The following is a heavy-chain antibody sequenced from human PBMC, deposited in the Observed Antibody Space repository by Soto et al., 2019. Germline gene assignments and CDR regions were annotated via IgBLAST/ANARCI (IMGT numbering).Heavy chain of an antibody. Sequence: ASVKVSCKASGYTFTSYYMHWVRQAPGQGLEWMGIINPSGGSTSYAQKFQGRVTMTRGTSTSTVYMELSSLRSEDTAVYYCARERMRSNWNFGYYYYGMDVWGQGTTVTVSS. CDR3: ARERMRSNWNFGYYYYGMDV. CDR2: INPSGGST. D-gene: IGHD1-7*01. J-gene: IGHJ6*02. V-gene: IGHV1-46*01. CDR1: GYTFTSYY.